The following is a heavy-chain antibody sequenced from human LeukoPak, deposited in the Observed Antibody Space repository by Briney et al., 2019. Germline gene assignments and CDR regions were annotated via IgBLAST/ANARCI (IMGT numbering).Heavy chain of an antibody. CDR2: ISSSSSTI. CDR1: GFNFNSYS. J-gene: IGHJ4*02. V-gene: IGHV3-48*04. CDR3: ARDPRPSMGATNVDY. Sequence: GGSLRLSCAASGFNFNSYSMNWVRQAPGKGLEWVSYISSSSSTIYYADSVKGRFTISRDNAKNSLYLQMNSLRAEDTAVYYCARDPRPSMGATNVDYWGQGTLVTVSS. D-gene: IGHD1-26*01.